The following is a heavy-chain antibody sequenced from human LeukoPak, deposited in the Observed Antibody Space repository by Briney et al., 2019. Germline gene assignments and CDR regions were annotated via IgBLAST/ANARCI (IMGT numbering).Heavy chain of an antibody. V-gene: IGHV3-9*01. CDR2: ISWNSGSI. CDR3: AKDRKIAVAAYYFDY. CDR1: GFTFSSYG. D-gene: IGHD6-19*01. Sequence: GGSLRLSCAASGFTFSSYGMHWVRQAPGKGLEWVSGISWNSGSIGYADSVKGRFTISRDNAKNSLYLQMNSLRAEDTALYYCAKDRKIAVAAYYFDYWGQGTLVTVSS. J-gene: IGHJ4*02.